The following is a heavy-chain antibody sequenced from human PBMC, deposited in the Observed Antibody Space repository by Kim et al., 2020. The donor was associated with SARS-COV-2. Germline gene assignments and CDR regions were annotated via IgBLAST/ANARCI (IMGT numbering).Heavy chain of an antibody. Sequence: GGSLRLSCAASGFTFSSYGMHWVRQAPGKGLEWVAVIWYDGSNKYYADSVKGRFTISRDNSKNTLYLQMNSLRAEDTAVYYCAKDRGSSWYLYYYYGMDVWGQGTTVTVSS. D-gene: IGHD6-13*01. CDR1: GFTFSSYG. V-gene: IGHV3-33*06. J-gene: IGHJ6*02. CDR2: IWYDGSNK. CDR3: AKDRGSSWYLYYYYGMDV.